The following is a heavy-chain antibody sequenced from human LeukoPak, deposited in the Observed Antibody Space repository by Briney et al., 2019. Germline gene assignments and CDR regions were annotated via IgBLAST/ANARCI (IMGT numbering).Heavy chain of an antibody. CDR2: INHSGST. J-gene: IGHJ5*02. CDR1: GGSFSGYY. D-gene: IGHD6-13*01. CDR3: ARARPRSIAAAGTSWLDP. V-gene: IGHV4-34*01. Sequence: PSETLSLTCAVYGGSFSGYYWSWIRQPPGKGLEWIGEINHSGSTNYNPSLKSRVTISVDTSKNQFSLKLSSVTAADTAVYYCARARPRSIAAAGTSWLDPWGQGTLVTVSS.